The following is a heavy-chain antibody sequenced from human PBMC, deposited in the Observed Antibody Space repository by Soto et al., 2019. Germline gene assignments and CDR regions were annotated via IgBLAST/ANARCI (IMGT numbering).Heavy chain of an antibody. V-gene: IGHV3-30*03. CDR1: GFTFSTFA. CDR2: ISNDGITK. Sequence: QVQLVESEGGVVQPGRSLRLSCAASGFTFSTFAMHWVRQAPGKGLEWVALISNDGITKYYAESVKGRFTISRDNSKNTLYLEMDSLRTEDTAVYYAYSSGWWGQGTRVTVSS. CDR3: YSSGW. J-gene: IGHJ4*02. D-gene: IGHD6-19*01.